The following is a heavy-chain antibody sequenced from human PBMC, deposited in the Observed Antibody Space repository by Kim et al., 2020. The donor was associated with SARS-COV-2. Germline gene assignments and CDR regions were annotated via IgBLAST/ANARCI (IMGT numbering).Heavy chain of an antibody. V-gene: IGHV1-46*01. Sequence: ASVKVSCKASGYTFTSYYMHWVRQAPGQGLEWMGIINPSGGSTSYAQKFQGRVTMTRDTSTSTVYMELSSLRSEDTAVYYCARDRGVRGVISNWFDPWGQGTLVTVSS. CDR2: INPSGGST. D-gene: IGHD3-10*01. J-gene: IGHJ5*02. CDR1: GYTFTSYY. CDR3: ARDRGVRGVISNWFDP.